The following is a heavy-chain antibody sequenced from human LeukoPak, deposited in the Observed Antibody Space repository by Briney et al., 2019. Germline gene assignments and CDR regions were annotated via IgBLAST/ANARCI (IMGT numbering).Heavy chain of an antibody. D-gene: IGHD3-10*01. Sequence: SMKVSCKASGYTFASYYMHWVRQAPGQGFEWMGRIIPLFGTANYARKFQGRVTITTDESTSTAYMELSSLRSEDTAVYYCARGSRRFGELLGSWGQGTLVTVSS. J-gene: IGHJ5*02. CDR2: IIPLFGTA. CDR3: ARGSRRFGELLGS. V-gene: IGHV1-69*05. CDR1: GYTFASYY.